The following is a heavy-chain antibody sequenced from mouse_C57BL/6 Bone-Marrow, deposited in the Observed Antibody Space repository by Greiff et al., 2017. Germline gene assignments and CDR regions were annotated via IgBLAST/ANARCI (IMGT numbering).Heavy chain of an antibody. Sequence: QVQLQQPGAELVMPGASVKLSCKASGYNFTSYWMHWVKQRPGQGLEWIGEIDPSDSYTNYNPKFQGKSTLTVDKSSSTAYMQLSSLTSEDSAFYYCARGYYDAMDYWGQGTSVTVSS. CDR1: GYNFTSYW. D-gene: IGHD2-2*01. CDR2: IDPSDSYT. J-gene: IGHJ4*01. V-gene: IGHV1-69*01. CDR3: ARGYYDAMDY.